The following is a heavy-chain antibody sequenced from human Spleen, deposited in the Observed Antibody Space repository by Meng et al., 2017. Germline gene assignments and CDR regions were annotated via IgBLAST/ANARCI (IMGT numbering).Heavy chain of an antibody. D-gene: IGHD2-2*01. Sequence: SCAASGFTFDDYAMHWVRQAPGKGLEWVSGISWNSGSIGYADSVKGRFTISRDNAKNSLYLQMNSLRAEDTAVYYCAREGRSKGVVVVPAAMPIGSYYYYYGMDVWGQGTTVTVSS. J-gene: IGHJ6*02. V-gene: IGHV3-9*01. CDR2: ISWNSGSI. CDR3: AREGRSKGVVVVPAAMPIGSYYYYYGMDV. CDR1: GFTFDDYA.